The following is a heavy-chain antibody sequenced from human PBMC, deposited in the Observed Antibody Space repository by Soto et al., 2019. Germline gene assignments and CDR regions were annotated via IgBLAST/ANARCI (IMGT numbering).Heavy chain of an antibody. CDR2: IYYSGST. J-gene: IGHJ5*02. CDR1: GGSISSGDYY. Sequence: SETLSLSCTVSGGSISSGDYYWSWIRQPPGKGLEWIGYIYYSGSTYYNPSLKSRVTISVDTSKNQFSLKLSSVTAADTAVYYCARDSRDSSSNWFDPWGQGTLVTVSS. D-gene: IGHD6-6*01. CDR3: ARDSRDSSSNWFDP. V-gene: IGHV4-30-4*01.